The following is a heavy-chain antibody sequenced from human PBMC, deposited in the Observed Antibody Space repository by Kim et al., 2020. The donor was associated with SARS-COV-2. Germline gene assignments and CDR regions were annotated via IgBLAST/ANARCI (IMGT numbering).Heavy chain of an antibody. V-gene: IGHV7-4-1*02. J-gene: IGHJ4*02. CDR3: ARDRSPDSSSLLF. CDR1: GYTFSNYA. Sequence: ASVKVSCKASGYTFSNYALNWVRQAPGQGPEWMGRINTDTGSPTYAQGLTGRFVLSLDTSVSTTYLQINSLKADDTAVYFCARDRSPDSSSLLFWGQGTRVIVSS. D-gene: IGHD6-13*01. CDR2: INTDTGSP.